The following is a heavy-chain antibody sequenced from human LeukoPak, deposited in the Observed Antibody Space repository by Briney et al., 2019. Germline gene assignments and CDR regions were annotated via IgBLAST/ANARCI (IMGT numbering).Heavy chain of an antibody. Sequence: PGGSLRFSCEASGCTFSTYNMNWVRQAPGKRLEWVSSITSSSSYVFYADSVKGRFTISRDNAKNSLYLQMNSLRAEDTALYYCARMASPAYYDSSGYPYWGQGTLVTVSS. V-gene: IGHV3-21*04. J-gene: IGHJ4*02. CDR3: ARMASPAYYDSSGYPY. CDR2: ITSSSSYV. CDR1: GCTFSTYN. D-gene: IGHD3-22*01.